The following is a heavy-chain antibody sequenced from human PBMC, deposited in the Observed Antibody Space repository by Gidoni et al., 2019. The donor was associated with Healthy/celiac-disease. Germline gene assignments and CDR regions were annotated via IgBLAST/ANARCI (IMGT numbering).Heavy chain of an antibody. D-gene: IGHD2-2*01. J-gene: IGHJ6*03. CDR3: ARVRCSSTSCYRDYYMDV. Sequence: QVQLVQSGAEVKKPGASVKVSCKASGYTFTGYYMHWVRQAHGQGLEWMGWINPNRGGTNYAQKFQGRVTMTRETSISTAYMELSRLRSDDTAVYYCARVRCSSTSCYRDYYMDVWGKGTTVTVSS. CDR1: GYTFTGYY. CDR2: INPNRGGT. V-gene: IGHV1-2*02.